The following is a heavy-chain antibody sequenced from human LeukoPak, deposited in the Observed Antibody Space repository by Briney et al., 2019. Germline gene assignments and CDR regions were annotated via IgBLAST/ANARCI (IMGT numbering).Heavy chain of an antibody. J-gene: IGHJ6*02. V-gene: IGHV3-53*01. CDR3: ARDQVVTIFGVVISGMDV. CDR1: GFTVSSNY. CDR2: IYSGGST. D-gene: IGHD3-3*01. Sequence: GGSLRLSCAASGFTVSSNYMSWVRRAPGKGLEWVSVIYSGGSTYYADSVKGRFTISRDNSKNTLYLQMNSLRAEDTAVYYCARDQVVTIFGVVISGMDVWGQGTTVTVSS.